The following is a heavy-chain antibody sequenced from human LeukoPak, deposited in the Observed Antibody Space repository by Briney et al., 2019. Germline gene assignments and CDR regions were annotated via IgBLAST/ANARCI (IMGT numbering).Heavy chain of an antibody. J-gene: IGHJ4*02. D-gene: IGHD1-7*01. V-gene: IGHV4-38-2*02. CDR3: TRRRNYLSHFDY. CDR1: GYSISSGYY. CDR2: IHHSGST. Sequence: KSSETLSLTCTVSGYSISSGYYWGWIRQPPGKGLEWIGSIHHSGSTYYNPSLKSRVSISVDTSKNQFSLKLSSGTAADTAVYYCTRRRNYLSHFDYWGQGTLVTVSS.